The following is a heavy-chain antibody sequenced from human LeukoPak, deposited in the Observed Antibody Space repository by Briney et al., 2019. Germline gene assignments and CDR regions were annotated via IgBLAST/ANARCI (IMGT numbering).Heavy chain of an antibody. V-gene: IGHV4-31*03. Sequence: TLSLTCTVSGGSISNYYWSWIRQHPGKGLEWIGYIYYSGSTYYNPSLKSRLSISVDTSKNQFSLKLSSVTAADTAVYFCARDSGYYADYWGQGTLVTVSS. CDR1: GGSISNYY. CDR3: ARDSGYYADY. J-gene: IGHJ4*02. D-gene: IGHD3-22*01. CDR2: IYYSGST.